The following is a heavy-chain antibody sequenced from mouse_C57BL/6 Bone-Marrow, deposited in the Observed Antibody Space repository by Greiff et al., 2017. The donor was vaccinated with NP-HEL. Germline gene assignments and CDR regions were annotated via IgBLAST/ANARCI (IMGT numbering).Heavy chain of an antibody. CDR3: AFYDYDGFAY. CDR2: IWSGGST. J-gene: IGHJ3*01. D-gene: IGHD2-4*01. Sequence: VKLMESGPGLVQPSQSLSITCTVSGFSLTSYGVHWVRQSPGKGLEWLGVIWSGGSTDYNAALLSRLRISKDNSKSQVFFKMNSLQADDTAIYYCAFYDYDGFAYWGQGTLVTVSA. V-gene: IGHV2-2*01. CDR1: GFSLTSYG.